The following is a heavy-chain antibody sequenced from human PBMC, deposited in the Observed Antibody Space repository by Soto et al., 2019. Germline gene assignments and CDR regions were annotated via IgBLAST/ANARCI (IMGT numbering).Heavy chain of an antibody. D-gene: IGHD5-12*01. CDR3: ASFGYSKGYAY. CDR2: VIPLLGSV. Sequence: EQLVQSGAEVKKPGSSVKVSCRASGHTSNSYVIMWVRQAPGQGVEWMRGVIPLLGSVAYEQNVRGRATITADKSTSTAYMEMTNLRYDDTAVYYCASFGYSKGYAYWGQGTQVTVSS. J-gene: IGHJ4*02. CDR1: GHTSNSYV. V-gene: IGHV1-69*06.